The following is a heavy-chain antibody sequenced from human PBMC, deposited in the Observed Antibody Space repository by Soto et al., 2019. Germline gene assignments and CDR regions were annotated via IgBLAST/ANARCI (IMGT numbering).Heavy chain of an antibody. V-gene: IGHV1-69*06. CDR3: ERARIQLWPRGWFDP. CDR1: GGTFSSYA. Sequence: SVKVSCKASGGTFSSYAISWVRQAPGQGLEWMGGIIPIFGTANYAQKFQGRVTITADKSTSTAYMELSSLRSEDTAVYYCERARIQLWPRGWFDPWGQGTLVTVSS. CDR2: IIPIFGTA. J-gene: IGHJ5*02. D-gene: IGHD5-18*01.